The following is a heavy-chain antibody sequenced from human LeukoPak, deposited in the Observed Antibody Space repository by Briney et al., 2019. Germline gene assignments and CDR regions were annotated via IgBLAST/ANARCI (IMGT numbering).Heavy chain of an antibody. J-gene: IGHJ4*02. CDR2: INHSGST. Sequence: SETLSLTCAVSGGSFTGYYWSWIRQPPGKGLEWIGEINHSGSTNYNPSLKSRVTISVDTSKNQFSLKLSSVTAADTAVYYCARVRLGIQLWTEGSGSAYYFDYWGQGTLVTVSS. V-gene: IGHV4-34*01. D-gene: IGHD5-18*01. CDR1: GGSFTGYY. CDR3: ARVRLGIQLWTEGSGSAYYFDY.